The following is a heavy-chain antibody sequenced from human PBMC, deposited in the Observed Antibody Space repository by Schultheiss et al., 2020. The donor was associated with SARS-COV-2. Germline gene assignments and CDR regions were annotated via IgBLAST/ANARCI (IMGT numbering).Heavy chain of an antibody. CDR2: IYYSGST. CDR3: ARLRITIFGVVGRSQTYYYYGMDV. D-gene: IGHD3-3*01. V-gene: IGHV4-59*01. Sequence: SQTLSLTCTVSGGSISSYYWSWIRQPPGKGLEWIGYIYYSGSTYYNPSLKSRVTISVDTSKNQFSLKLSSVTAADTAVYYCARLRITIFGVVGRSQTYYYYGMDVWGQGTTVTVSS. J-gene: IGHJ6*02. CDR1: GGSISSYY.